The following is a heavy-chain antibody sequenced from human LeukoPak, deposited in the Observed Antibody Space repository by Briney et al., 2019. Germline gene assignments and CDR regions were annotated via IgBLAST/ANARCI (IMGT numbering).Heavy chain of an antibody. CDR3: ARLAVAQTGLFDY. CDR2: IIPIFGTA. D-gene: IGHD6-19*01. CDR1: GYTFTGYY. V-gene: IGHV1-69*13. J-gene: IGHJ4*02. Sequence: SVKVSCKASGYTFTGYYMHWVRQAPGQGLEWMGGIIPIFGTANYAQKFQGRVTITADESTSTAYMELSSLRSEDTAVYYCARLAVAQTGLFDYWGQGTLVTVSS.